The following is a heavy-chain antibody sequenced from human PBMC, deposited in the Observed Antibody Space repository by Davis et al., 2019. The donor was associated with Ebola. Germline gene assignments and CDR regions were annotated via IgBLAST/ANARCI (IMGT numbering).Heavy chain of an antibody. CDR1: GYTFTSYG. V-gene: IGHV1-18*04. D-gene: IGHD1-1*01. CDR2: ISPFIGDT. CDR3: ARAQFPTTSDH. Sequence: AASVKVSCKASGYTFTSYGISWVRQAPGQGLEWMGWISPFIGDTNYAQKFQGRVTMTTDTSTSTAYMDLRSLRSDDTAVYYCARAQFPTTSDHWGQGTLVTVSS. J-gene: IGHJ4*02.